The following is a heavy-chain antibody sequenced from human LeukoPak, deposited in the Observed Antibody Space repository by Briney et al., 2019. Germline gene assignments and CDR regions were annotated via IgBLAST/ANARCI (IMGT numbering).Heavy chain of an antibody. J-gene: IGHJ4*02. CDR2: IKQDGSEK. Sequence: GGSLRLSCAASGFTFSSYWMSWVRQAPGKGLEWVANIKQDGSEKYYVDSVKGRFTISRDNAKNSLYLQMNSLRAEATAVYYCARDVYDYVWGSYSLDYWGQGTLVTVSS. CDR1: GFTFSSYW. D-gene: IGHD3-16*01. V-gene: IGHV3-7*01. CDR3: ARDVYDYVWGSYSLDY.